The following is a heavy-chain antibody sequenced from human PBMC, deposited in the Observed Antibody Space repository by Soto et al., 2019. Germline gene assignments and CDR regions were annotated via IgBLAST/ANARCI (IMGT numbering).Heavy chain of an antibody. CDR3: ARFYCSGGSCYIPYYYYYMAV. D-gene: IGHD2-15*01. V-gene: IGHV1-18*01. CDR2: ISAYNGNT. J-gene: IGHJ6*03. Sequence: ASVKVSCKASGYTFTSYGISWVRQAPGQGLEWMGWISAYNGNTNYAQKLQGRVTMTTDTSTSTAYMELRSLRSDDTAVYYCARFYCSGGSCYIPYYYYYMAVSGKGTTVTVSS. CDR1: GYTFTSYG.